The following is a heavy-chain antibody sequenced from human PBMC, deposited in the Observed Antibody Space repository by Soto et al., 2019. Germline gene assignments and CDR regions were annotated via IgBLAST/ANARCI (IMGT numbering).Heavy chain of an antibody. CDR3: ARAVVQVTRYYYGMDV. CDR1: GYTFTGYY. J-gene: IGHJ6*02. D-gene: IGHD2-2*01. V-gene: IGHV1-2*04. CDR2: INPNSGGT. Sequence: GASVKVSCKXSGYTFTGYYMHWVRQAPGQGLEWMGWINPNSGGTNYAQKFQGWVTMTRDTSISTAYMELSRLRSDDTAVYYCARAVVQVTRYYYGMDVWGQGTTVTVSS.